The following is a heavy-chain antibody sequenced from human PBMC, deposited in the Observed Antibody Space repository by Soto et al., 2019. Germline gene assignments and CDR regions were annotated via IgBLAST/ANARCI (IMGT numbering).Heavy chain of an antibody. CDR2: IKQDGSDI. V-gene: IGHV3-7*01. CDR3: VRHSRDSGYSYWAA. Sequence: EVQVVETGGGLVQPGGSLRLSCTASGFTLSESRMSWVRQAPGKGLEWVANIKQDGSDIHYVDSVKGRFTISRDNAQNSLFLQMNSLRSEDTAVYYCVRHSRDSGYSYWAAWGQGTLVTVSS. D-gene: IGHD3-16*01. J-gene: IGHJ4*02. CDR1: GFTLSESR.